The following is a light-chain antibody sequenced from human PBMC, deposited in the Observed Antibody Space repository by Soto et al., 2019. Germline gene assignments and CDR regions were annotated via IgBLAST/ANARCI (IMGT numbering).Light chain of an antibody. CDR3: AAWDDSLSGLYV. V-gene: IGLV1-47*01. Sequence: SVLTQPPSASGTPGQRVTISCSGSSSNIGSNYVYWYQQLPGTASKLLIYRNNQRPSGVPDRFSGSKSGTSASLAISGLRSEDEADYYCAAWDDSLSGLYVFGTGTKVTVL. CDR2: RNN. J-gene: IGLJ1*01. CDR1: SSNIGSNY.